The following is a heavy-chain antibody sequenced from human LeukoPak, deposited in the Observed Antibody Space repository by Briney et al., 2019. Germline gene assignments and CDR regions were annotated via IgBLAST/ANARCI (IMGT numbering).Heavy chain of an antibody. V-gene: IGHV3-23*01. J-gene: IGHJ4*02. Sequence: GGSLRLSCAASGFTFSTYAMSWVRQAPGKGLEWVSLISGYGGSTYYADSVKGRFTISRDNSNNTLYLQMSSLRAEDTAVYYCAKEAYTTPFDYWGQGTLVAVSS. CDR2: ISGYGGST. CDR3: AKEAYTTPFDY. D-gene: IGHD3-16*01. CDR1: GFTFSTYA.